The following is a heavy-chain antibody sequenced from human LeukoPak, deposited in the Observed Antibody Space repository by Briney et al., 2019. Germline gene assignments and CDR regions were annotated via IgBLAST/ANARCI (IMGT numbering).Heavy chain of an antibody. CDR1: GYTFTSYY. CDR2: INPSGGST. Sequence: GASVKVSCKASGYTFTSYYMHWVRQAPGQGLEWMGIINPSGGSTSYAQKFQGRVTITADKSTSTAYMELSSLRSEDTAVYYCASDAPLPGYCSSTSCSDWFDPWGQGTLVTVSS. V-gene: IGHV1-46*01. CDR3: ASDAPLPGYCSSTSCSDWFDP. D-gene: IGHD2-2*01. J-gene: IGHJ5*02.